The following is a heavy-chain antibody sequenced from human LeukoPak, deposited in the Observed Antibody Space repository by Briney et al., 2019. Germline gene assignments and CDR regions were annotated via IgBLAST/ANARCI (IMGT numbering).Heavy chain of an antibody. D-gene: IGHD5-24*01. CDR1: GFSITDHH. Sequence: GGSLRLSCAGAGFSITDHHMDWVRQAPGKGLEWVSAISGSGGSTYYADSVKGRFTISRDNSKNTLYLQMNSLRAEDTAVYYCAKRGSSGDGYKQMDVWGQGTTVTVSS. CDR2: ISGSGGST. V-gene: IGHV3-23*01. J-gene: IGHJ6*02. CDR3: AKRGSSGDGYKQMDV.